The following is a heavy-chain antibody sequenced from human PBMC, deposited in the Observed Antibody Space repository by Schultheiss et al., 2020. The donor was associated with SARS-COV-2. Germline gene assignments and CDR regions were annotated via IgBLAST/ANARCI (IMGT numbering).Heavy chain of an antibody. CDR1: GFTFDDYA. D-gene: IGHD5-12*01. V-gene: IGHV3-30*04. J-gene: IGHJ4*02. CDR2: ISYDGSNK. Sequence: GESLKISCAASGFTFDDYAIHWVRQAPGKGLEWVAVISYDGSNKYYADSVKGRFTISRDNSKNTLYLQMNSLRAEDTAVYYCARSWGLYEGDDYYFDYWGQGTLVTVSS. CDR3: ARSWGLYEGDDYYFDY.